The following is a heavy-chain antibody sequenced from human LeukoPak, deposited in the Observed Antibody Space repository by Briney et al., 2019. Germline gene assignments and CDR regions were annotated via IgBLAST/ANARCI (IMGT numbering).Heavy chain of an antibody. D-gene: IGHD6-19*01. CDR3: ARERLVLNWFDP. V-gene: IGHV4-39*07. CDR1: GGSISSSSYY. J-gene: IGHJ5*02. CDR2: IYYSGST. Sequence: SETLSLTCTVSGGSISSSSYYWGWIRQPPGKGLEWIGSIYYSGSTYYNPSLKSRVTISVDTSKNQFSLKLSSVTAADTAVYYCARERLVLNWFDPWGQGTLVTVSS.